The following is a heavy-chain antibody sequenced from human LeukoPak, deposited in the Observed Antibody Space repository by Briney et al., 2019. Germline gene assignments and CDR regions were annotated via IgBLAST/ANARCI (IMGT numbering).Heavy chain of an antibody. CDR1: GYTFTSYG. CDR2: ISAYNGNT. Sequence: ASVKVSCKASGYTFTSYGISWVRQAPGQGLEWMGWISAYNGNTNYAQKLQGRVTMTTDTSTSTAYMELRSLRSDDTAVYYCARAHGYFDFWSGYSYFQYWGQGTLVTVSS. D-gene: IGHD3-3*01. V-gene: IGHV1-18*01. CDR3: ARAHGYFDFWSGYSYFQY. J-gene: IGHJ1*01.